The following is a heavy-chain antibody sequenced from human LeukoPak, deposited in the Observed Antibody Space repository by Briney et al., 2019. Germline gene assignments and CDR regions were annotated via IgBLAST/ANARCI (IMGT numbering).Heavy chain of an antibody. Sequence: PSETLSLTCTVSGGSISSYYWSWIRQPPGKGLEWIGYIYYSGSTNYNPSLKSRVTISVDTSKNHFSLKLSSVTAADTAVYYCARLGAGPTYYDFWSGYSSFYFDYWGQGTLVTVSS. V-gene: IGHV4-59*08. CDR1: GGSISSYY. D-gene: IGHD3-3*01. CDR2: IYYSGST. CDR3: ARLGAGPTYYDFWSGYSSFYFDY. J-gene: IGHJ4*02.